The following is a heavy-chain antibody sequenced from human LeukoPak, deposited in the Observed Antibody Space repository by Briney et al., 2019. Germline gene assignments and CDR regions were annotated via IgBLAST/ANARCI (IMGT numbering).Heavy chain of an antibody. D-gene: IGHD3-22*01. CDR2: INRSGST. J-gene: IGHJ1*01. CDR3: ARDSHASGSVDFQH. CDR1: GGSFSDYY. Sequence: SETLSLTCAVYGGSFSDYYWSWIRQPPGKGLEWIGEINRSGSTNYNASLKSRVTISVDTSKNQFSLRLSSVTAADTAVYYCARDSHASGSVDFQHWGQGTLVTVSS. V-gene: IGHV4-34*01.